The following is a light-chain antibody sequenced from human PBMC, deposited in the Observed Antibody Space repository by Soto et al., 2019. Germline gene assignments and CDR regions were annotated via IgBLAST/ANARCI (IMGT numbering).Light chain of an antibody. Sequence: QSALTQPASVSGSPGQSITISCTGASSDVCGYNYVSWYQQHPGKAPKLRVYDVSNRPSGVSNRFSGSKSGNTASLTISGLQAEDEADYYCSSYTSSSPVVFGGGTKVTVL. V-gene: IGLV2-14*01. CDR1: SSDVCGYNY. CDR2: DVS. J-gene: IGLJ2*01. CDR3: SSYTSSSPVV.